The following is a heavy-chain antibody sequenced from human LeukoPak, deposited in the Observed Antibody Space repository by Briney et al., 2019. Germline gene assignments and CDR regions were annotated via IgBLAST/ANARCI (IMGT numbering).Heavy chain of an antibody. V-gene: IGHV3-74*01. J-gene: IGHJ1*01. CDR3: GRDHWGSVHS. Sequence: GGSLRLSCAASGFSFSSYWMHWVRQAPGKGLVWVSRIKTDGSSATYADSVKGRFTISRDNAKNTLYLQMSSLRAEDTAVYYCGRDHWGSVHSWGQGTLVIVSS. D-gene: IGHD7-27*01. CDR2: IKTDGSSA. CDR1: GFSFSSYW.